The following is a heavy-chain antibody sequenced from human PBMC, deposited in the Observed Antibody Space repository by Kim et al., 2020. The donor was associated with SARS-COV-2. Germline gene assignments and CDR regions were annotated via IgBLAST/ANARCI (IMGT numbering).Heavy chain of an antibody. D-gene: IGHD3-22*01. CDR1: GGSISSSSYY. V-gene: IGHV4-39*01. Sequence: SETLSLTCTVSGGSISSSSYYWGWIRQPPGKGLEWIGSIYYSGSTYYNPSLKSRVTISVDTSKNQFSLKLSSVTAADTAVYYCARPPLNSSGYYYWVYWGQGTLVTVSS. CDR3: ARPPLNSSGYYYWVY. CDR2: IYYSGST. J-gene: IGHJ4*02.